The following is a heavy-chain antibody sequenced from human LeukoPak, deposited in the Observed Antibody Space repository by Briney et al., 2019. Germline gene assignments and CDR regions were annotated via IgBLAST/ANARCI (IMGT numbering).Heavy chain of an antibody. CDR1: GFTFSSYE. V-gene: IGHV3-48*03. D-gene: IGHD2-2*01. CDR3: ARLGEAYCSSTSCYYYYYMDV. Sequence: GGSLRLSCAASGFTFSSYEMNWVRQAPGKGLEGVSYISSSGSTIYYADSVKGRFTISRDNAKNSLYLQMNSLRAEDTAVYYCARLGEAYCSSTSCYYYYYMDVWGKGTTVTISS. J-gene: IGHJ6*03. CDR2: ISSSGSTI.